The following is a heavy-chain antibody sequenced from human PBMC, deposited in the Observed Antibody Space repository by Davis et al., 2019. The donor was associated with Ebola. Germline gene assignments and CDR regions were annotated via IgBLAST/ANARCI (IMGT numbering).Heavy chain of an antibody. CDR3: ARSRVGATTYFDY. CDR2: ISYDGSNK. V-gene: IGHV3-30-3*01. Sequence: GESLKISCAASGFTFSSYAMHWVRQAPGKGLEWVAVISYDGSNKYYADSAKGRFTLSRDNSKYTLYLQMNSLRAEDTAVYYCARSRVGATTYFDYWGQGTLVTVSS. CDR1: GFTFSSYA. J-gene: IGHJ4*02. D-gene: IGHD1-26*01.